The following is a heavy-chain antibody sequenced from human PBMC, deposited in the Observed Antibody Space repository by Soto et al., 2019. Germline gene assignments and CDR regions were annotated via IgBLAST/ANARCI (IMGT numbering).Heavy chain of an antibody. CDR2: ISYDGTNK. CDR1: GFTFSTYG. V-gene: IGHV3-30*18. J-gene: IGHJ4*02. D-gene: IGHD6-13*01. CDR3: AKERYSSRSPDFDY. Sequence: QVQLVESGGGVVQPGRSRRLSCAASGFTFSTYGMHWVRQAPGKGLEWVAVISYDGTNKYYADSVKGRFTISRDNSKNTMYLQMNSLRAEDTAVYYCAKERYSSRSPDFDYWGQGTLVTVSS.